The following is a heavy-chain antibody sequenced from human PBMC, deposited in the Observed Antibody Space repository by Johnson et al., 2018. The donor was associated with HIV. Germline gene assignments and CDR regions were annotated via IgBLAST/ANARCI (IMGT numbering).Heavy chain of an antibody. CDR2: IGTAGDT. CDR3: ARRGITIVADAFDI. V-gene: IGHV3-13*01. D-gene: IGHD3-10*01. Sequence: VQLVESGGGLVQTGGSLRLSCAASEFAFSSYDMHWVRQAPGKGLEWVSSIGTAGDTSYSGSVKGRFTISRENARNSLYLQMNSLRAGDTAVYYCARRGITIVADAFDIWGQGTMVTVSS. J-gene: IGHJ3*02. CDR1: EFAFSSYD.